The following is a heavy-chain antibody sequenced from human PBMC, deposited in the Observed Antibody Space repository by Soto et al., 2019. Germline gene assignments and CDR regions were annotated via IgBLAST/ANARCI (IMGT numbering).Heavy chain of an antibody. J-gene: IGHJ4*02. CDR3: ARDGGYCSGGSCYYASFDY. CDR1: GFTFSSYA. D-gene: IGHD2-15*01. V-gene: IGHV3-30-3*01. CDR2: ISYDGSNK. Sequence: ESGGGVVQPGRSLRLSCAASGFTFSSYAMHWVRQAPGKGLEWVAVISYDGSNKYYADSVKGRFTISRDNSKNTLYLQMNSLRAEDTAVYYCARDGGYCSGGSCYYASFDYWGQGTLVTVSS.